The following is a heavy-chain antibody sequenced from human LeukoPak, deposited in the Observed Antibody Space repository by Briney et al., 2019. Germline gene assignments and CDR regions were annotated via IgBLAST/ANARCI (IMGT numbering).Heavy chain of an antibody. J-gene: IGHJ4*02. CDR3: ALFEVVVGSTQDF. CDR1: GGSFSSYY. CDR2: INHSGAT. V-gene: IGHV4-34*01. D-gene: IGHD2-15*01. Sequence: SETLSLTCAVYGGSFSSYYWNWIRQPPGKGLEWIAEINHSGATNYHPSLKSRVTISVDRSKNQFSLKLSSVTAADTAVYYCALFEVVVGSTQDFWGRGTLVTVSS.